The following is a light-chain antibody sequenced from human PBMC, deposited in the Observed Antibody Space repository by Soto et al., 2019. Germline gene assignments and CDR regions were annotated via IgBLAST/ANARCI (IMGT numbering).Light chain of an antibody. CDR3: SSYTSSSTQV. CDR1: SSDVGGYNY. J-gene: IGLJ1*01. Sequence: QSALTQPASVSGPPGQSITISCTGTSSDVGGYNYVSWYQQHPGKAPKVMIYDVNNRPSGVSNRFSGSKSGNTASLTISGLQAEDEADYYCSSYTSSSTQVFGTGTKVTVL. CDR2: DVN. V-gene: IGLV2-14*01.